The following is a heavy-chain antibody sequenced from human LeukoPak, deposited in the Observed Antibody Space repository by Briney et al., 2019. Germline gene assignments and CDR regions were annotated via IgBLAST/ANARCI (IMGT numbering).Heavy chain of an antibody. CDR2: IYYSGST. Sequence: SETLSLTCTVSGGSISSHYWSWIRQPPGKGLEWIGYIYYSGSTNYSPSLKSRVTISVDTSKNQFSLKLSSVTAADTAVYYCARDGEGVSDYGDYWFDPWGQGTLVTVSS. CDR3: ARDGEGVSDYGDYWFDP. V-gene: IGHV4-59*11. J-gene: IGHJ5*02. D-gene: IGHD4-17*01. CDR1: GGSISSHY.